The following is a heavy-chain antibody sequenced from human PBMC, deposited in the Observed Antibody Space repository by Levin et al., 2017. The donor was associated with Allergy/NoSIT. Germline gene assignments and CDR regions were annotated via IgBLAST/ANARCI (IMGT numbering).Heavy chain of an antibody. Sequence: GESLKISCTASGFTFGDYAMSWFRQAPGKGLEWVGFIRSKAYGGTTEYAASVKGRFTISRDDSNSIAYLQMNSLKTEDTAVYYCTRDPQLRYGPPRNSFDYWGQGTLVTVSS. J-gene: IGHJ4*02. V-gene: IGHV3-49*03. CDR2: IRSKAYGGTT. CDR3: TRDPQLRYGPPRNSFDY. D-gene: IGHD2-2*02. CDR1: GFTFGDYA.